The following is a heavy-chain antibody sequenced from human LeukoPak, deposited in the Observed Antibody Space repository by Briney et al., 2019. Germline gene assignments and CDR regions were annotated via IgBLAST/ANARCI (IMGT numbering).Heavy chain of an antibody. CDR1: GFTFSDYY. D-gene: IGHD1-26*01. CDR3: ARDRREYSGNYFDY. CDR2: VSSSSSYT. V-gene: IGHV3-11*06. J-gene: IGHJ4*02. Sequence: PGGSLRLSCAASGFTFSDYYMSWIRQAPGRGLEWVSYVSSSSSYTNYADSVRGRFTISRDNAKDSLYLQMNSLRAEDTAAYYCARDRREYSGNYFDYWGQGTLVTVSS.